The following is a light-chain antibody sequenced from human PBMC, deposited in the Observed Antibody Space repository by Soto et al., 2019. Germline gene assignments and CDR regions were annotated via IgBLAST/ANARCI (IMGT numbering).Light chain of an antibody. CDR1: QSISST. Sequence: EIVVTQSPATLSVSPGERATLFCRASQSISSTVAWYQQKPGQAPRLLIYDASTRATGVPARFSGSGSGTDFTLTISSLQSEDFAVYYSQQYHNWPVLLTFGGGTKFDIK. CDR3: QQYHNWPVLLT. J-gene: IGKJ4*01. CDR2: DAS. V-gene: IGKV3-15*01.